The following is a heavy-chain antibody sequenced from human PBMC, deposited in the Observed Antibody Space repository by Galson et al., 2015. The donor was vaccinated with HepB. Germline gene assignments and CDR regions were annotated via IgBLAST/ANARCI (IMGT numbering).Heavy chain of an antibody. CDR2: IYWNDDK. CDR3: AHRLQSYYSDNSDFFNDAFDI. V-gene: IGHV2-5*01. Sequence: PALVKPTQTLTLTCTFSGFSLSTNGVGVGWIRQPPEKALEWLALIYWNDDKRYSPSLKNRLTITKDTSRKQVVLTMTNMDPVDTGTYYCAHRLQSYYSDNSDFFNDAFDIWGQGTMVTVSS. J-gene: IGHJ3*02. CDR1: GFSLSTNGVG. D-gene: IGHD3-22*01.